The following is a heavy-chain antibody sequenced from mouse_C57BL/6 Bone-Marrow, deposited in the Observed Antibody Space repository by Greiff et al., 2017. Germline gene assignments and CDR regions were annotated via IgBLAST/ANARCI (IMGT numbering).Heavy chain of an antibody. CDR2: IWSGGST. Sequence: VQLVESGPGLVQPSQSLSITCTVSGFSLTSYGVHWVRQSPGKGLEWLGVIWSGGSTDYNAAFISRLSISKDNSKSQVFFKMNSLQADDTAIYXCARNSLIYDGYYSWFAFWGQGTLVTVSA. V-gene: IGHV2-2*01. J-gene: IGHJ3*01. CDR3: ARNSLIYDGYYSWFAF. CDR1: GFSLTSYG. D-gene: IGHD2-3*01.